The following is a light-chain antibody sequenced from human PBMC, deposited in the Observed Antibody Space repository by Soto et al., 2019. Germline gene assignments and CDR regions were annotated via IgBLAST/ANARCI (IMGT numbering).Light chain of an antibody. CDR2: GNS. CDR1: SSNIGAGYD. V-gene: IGLV1-40*01. Sequence: QSVLTQPPSVSRAPGQRVTISCTGSSSNIGAGYDVHWYQQLPGTAPKLLIYGNSNRPSGVPDRFSGSKSGTSASLAINGRQAEYEADDHCQSYDSSLSGFYVFGTGTKPTVL. CDR3: QSYDSSLSGFYV. J-gene: IGLJ1*01.